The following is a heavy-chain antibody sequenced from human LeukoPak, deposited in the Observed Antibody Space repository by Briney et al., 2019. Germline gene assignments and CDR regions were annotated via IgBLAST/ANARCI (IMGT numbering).Heavy chain of an antibody. CDR1: GFTFSSYG. J-gene: IGHJ4*02. Sequence: PGRSLRLSCAASGFTFSSYGMHWVRQAPGKGLEWVAVIWYDGCNKYYADSVKGRFTISRDNSKNTLYLQMNSLRAEDTAVYYCAKERGYCSSTSCYFSPEYSFLGYWGQGTLVTVSS. D-gene: IGHD2-2*01. CDR3: AKERGYCSSTSCYFSPEYSFLGY. V-gene: IGHV3-33*06. CDR2: IWYDGCNK.